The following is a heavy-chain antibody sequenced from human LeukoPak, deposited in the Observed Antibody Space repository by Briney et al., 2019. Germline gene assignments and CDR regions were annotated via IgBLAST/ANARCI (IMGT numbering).Heavy chain of an antibody. V-gene: IGHV3-21*01. CDR2: ISSSSSYI. D-gene: IGHD6-19*01. Sequence: PGGSLRLSCAASGFTFSSYSMNWVRQAPGKGLEWVSSISSSSSYIYYADSVKGRFTISRDNAKNSLYLQMNSLRAEDTAVYYCARDLSEPHWYSSGWSLDVWGQGTTVTVSS. CDR3: ARDLSEPHWYSSGWSLDV. CDR1: GFTFSSYS. J-gene: IGHJ6*02.